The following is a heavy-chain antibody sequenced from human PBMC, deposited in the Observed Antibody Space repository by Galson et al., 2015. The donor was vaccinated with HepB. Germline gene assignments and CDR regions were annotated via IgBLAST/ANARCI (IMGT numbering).Heavy chain of an antibody. CDR2: ISGSGGST. CDR3: AKEGWNSTYFDY. V-gene: IGHV3-23*01. Sequence: SLRLSCAASGFTFSSYAMSWVRQAPGKGLEWVSAISGSGGSTYYADSVKGRFTISRDNSKNTLYLQMNSPRAEDTAVYYCAKEGWNSTYFDYWGQGTLVTVSS. D-gene: IGHD1-7*01. J-gene: IGHJ4*02. CDR1: GFTFSSYA.